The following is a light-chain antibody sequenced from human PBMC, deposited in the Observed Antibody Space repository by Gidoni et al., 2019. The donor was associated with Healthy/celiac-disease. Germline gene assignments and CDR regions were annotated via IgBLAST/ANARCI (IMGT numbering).Light chain of an antibody. J-gene: IGKJ1*01. Sequence: EIVLPQSPGTLSLSPGERATLSFRASQSVSSSYLAWYQQKPGQAPRLLIYGASSRATGIPDRFSGRGSGTDFTLTISRLEPEDFAVYYCQQYGSSPRTFGQGTKVEIK. V-gene: IGKV3-20*01. CDR1: QSVSSSY. CDR2: GAS. CDR3: QQYGSSPRT.